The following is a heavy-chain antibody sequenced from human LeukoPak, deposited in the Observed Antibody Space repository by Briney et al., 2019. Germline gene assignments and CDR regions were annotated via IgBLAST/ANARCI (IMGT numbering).Heavy chain of an antibody. J-gene: IGHJ3*02. V-gene: IGHV1-2*04. CDR3: ATTSGGDYDNAFDI. Sequence: ASVKVSCKASGYTFTGYYMRWVRQAPGQGLEWMGWINPNSGGTNYAQKFQGWVTMTRDTSISTAYMELSRLRSDDTAVYYCATTSGGDYDNAFDIWGQGTMVTVSS. CDR2: INPNSGGT. D-gene: IGHD4-17*01. CDR1: GYTFTGYY.